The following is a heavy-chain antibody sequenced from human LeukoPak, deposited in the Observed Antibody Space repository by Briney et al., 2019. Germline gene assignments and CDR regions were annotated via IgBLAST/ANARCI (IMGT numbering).Heavy chain of an antibody. CDR2: VRQDGGDT. V-gene: IGHV3-7*01. D-gene: IGHD1-26*01. CDR1: GFTFSIYW. J-gene: IGHJ2*01. Sequence: GGSLRLSCAASGFTFSIYWMSWVRQAPGKGLEWVANVRQDGGDTYSVDSVKGRFTISRDNARNSLYLQMNSLRAEDTAVYYCARDRLIVGATMYFDLWGRGTLVTVSS. CDR3: ARDRLIVGATMYFDL.